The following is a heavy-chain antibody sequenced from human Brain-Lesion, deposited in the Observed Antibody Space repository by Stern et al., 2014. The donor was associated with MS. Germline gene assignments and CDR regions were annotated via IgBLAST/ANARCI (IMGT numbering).Heavy chain of an antibody. CDR2: MNPYSGNT. V-gene: IGHV1-8*01. CDR3: ARAVRNQLLSEY. Sequence: DQLVESGAEVKKPGASVKVSCKASGYTFSSYDITWVRQASGYGLEWMGWMNPYSGNTGYAQKFKGRVSMTSDPSISTVYMELTSLTSDDTAVYFCARAVRNQLLSEYWGQGTLVTVSS. CDR1: GYTFSSYD. D-gene: IGHD2-2*01. J-gene: IGHJ4*02.